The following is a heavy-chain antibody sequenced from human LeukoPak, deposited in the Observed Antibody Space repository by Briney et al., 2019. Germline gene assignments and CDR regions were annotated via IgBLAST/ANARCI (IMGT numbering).Heavy chain of an antibody. J-gene: IGHJ3*02. CDR1: GFTFSGYD. D-gene: IGHD6-25*01. CDR3: ARAHVAAGLAFDI. V-gene: IGHV3-13*01. Sequence: GGSLRLSCAASGFTFSGYDMHWLRQPTGKGLEWVSGIGIPGDTYYPGSVKGRFTISRENAKNSFYLQMNSLRAEDTAVYYCARAHVAAGLAFDIWGQGTMVTVSP. CDR2: IGIPGDT.